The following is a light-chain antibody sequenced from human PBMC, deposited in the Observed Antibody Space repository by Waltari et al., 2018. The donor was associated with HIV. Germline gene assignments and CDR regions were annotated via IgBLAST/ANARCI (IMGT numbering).Light chain of an antibody. CDR2: EVS. CDR1: SSDVGSYHL. CDR3: CSYAGSRV. V-gene: IGLV2-23*02. Sequence: SALTQPASVSGSPGQSITISCTGTSSDVGSYHLVSWYQQHPGKAPKLMIYEVSKRPSGVSTRFSGSKSGNTASLTISGLQAEDEADYYCCSYAGSRVFGGGTKLTVL. J-gene: IGLJ3*02.